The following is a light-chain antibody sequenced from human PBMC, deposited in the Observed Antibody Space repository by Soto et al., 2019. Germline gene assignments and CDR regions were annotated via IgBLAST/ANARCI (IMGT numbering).Light chain of an antibody. V-gene: IGLV1-40*01. Sequence: QPVLTQPPSVSGAPGQRVTISCNGSKSNIGADYGVHWYQQLPGTAPKVLIYSNTNRPSGVTERFSASKSGTSASLAITGRQIADESDDYCQAYDSRRRGLVFGVGTQLTVL. J-gene: IGLJ2*01. CDR2: SNT. CDR1: KSNIGADYG. CDR3: QAYDSRRRGLV.